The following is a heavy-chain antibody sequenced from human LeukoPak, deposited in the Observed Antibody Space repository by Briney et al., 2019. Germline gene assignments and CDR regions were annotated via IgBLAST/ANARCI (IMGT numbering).Heavy chain of an antibody. CDR1: GFTFSSYA. CDR2: ISGSGGST. J-gene: IGHJ4*02. D-gene: IGHD3-22*01. V-gene: IGHV3-23*01. CDR3: ANPDSSGYLYYFDY. Sequence: GGSLRLSCAASGFTFSSYAMSWVRQAPGKGLEWVSAISGSGGSTYYADSVKGRFTISRDNSKNTLYLQMNSLRAEDTAVYYCANPDSSGYLYYFDYWGQGTLVTVSS.